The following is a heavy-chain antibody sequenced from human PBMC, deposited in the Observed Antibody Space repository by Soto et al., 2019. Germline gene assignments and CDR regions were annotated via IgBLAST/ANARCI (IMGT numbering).Heavy chain of an antibody. Sequence: SETRSLTGTVSGGCIRGYYWRWIRQPPGKGLEWIGYMYNTGSTVYNPSFKSRVTISVDTSKNQFSLKLNSVTAADTAVYYCARDLWGYCGTDCYPLDVWGQGTTVTVS. J-gene: IGHJ6*02. CDR1: GGCIRGYY. D-gene: IGHD2-21*02. V-gene: IGHV4-59*01. CDR3: ARDLWGYCGTDCYPLDV. CDR2: MYNTGST.